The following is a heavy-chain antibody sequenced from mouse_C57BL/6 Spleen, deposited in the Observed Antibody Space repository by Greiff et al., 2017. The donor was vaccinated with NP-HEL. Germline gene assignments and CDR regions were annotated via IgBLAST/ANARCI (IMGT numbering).Heavy chain of an antibody. V-gene: IGHV1-22*01. J-gene: IGHJ2*01. CDR3: ARAGYGSSLYYFDY. D-gene: IGHD1-1*01. Sequence: VQLQQSGPELVKPGASVKMSCKASGYPFTDYNMHWVKQSHGKSLEWIGYINPNNGGTSYNQKFKGKATLTVNKSSSTAYMELRSLTSEDSAVYYCARAGYGSSLYYFDYWGQGTTLTVSS. CDR1: GYPFTDYN. CDR2: INPNNGGT.